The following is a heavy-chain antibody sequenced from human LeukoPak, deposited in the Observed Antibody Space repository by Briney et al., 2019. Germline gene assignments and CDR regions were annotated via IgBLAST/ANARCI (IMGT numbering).Heavy chain of an antibody. J-gene: IGHJ4*02. Sequence: ASVKLSCKASGYTFTGSYMHWVRQAPGQGLEWMGRINPNSDGTNYAQKFQGRVTMTGDMYISTAYMERSRLKSDDKAVYYCARDRLRITMVRGVIGYWGQGTLVTVSS. V-gene: IGHV1-2*06. CDR2: INPNSDGT. D-gene: IGHD3-10*01. CDR3: ARDRLRITMVRGVIGY. CDR1: GYTFTGSY.